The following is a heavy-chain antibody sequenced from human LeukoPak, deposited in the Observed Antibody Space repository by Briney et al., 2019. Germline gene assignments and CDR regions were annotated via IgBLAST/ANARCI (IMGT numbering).Heavy chain of an antibody. CDR2: INPSGGST. Sequence: ASVKVSCKASGYTFTSYYMHWVRQAPGQGLEWMGIINPSGGSTIYAQKSQGRVTMTEDTSTDTAYMELSSLRSEDTAVYYCATGSVEEGALFDYWGQGTLVTVSS. CDR1: GYTFTSYY. V-gene: IGHV1-46*01. CDR3: ATGSVEEGALFDY. J-gene: IGHJ4*02. D-gene: IGHD1-26*01.